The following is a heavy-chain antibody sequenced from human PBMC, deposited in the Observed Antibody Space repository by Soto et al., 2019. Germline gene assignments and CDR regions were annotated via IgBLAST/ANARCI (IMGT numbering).Heavy chain of an antibody. J-gene: IGHJ4*02. CDR2: IIPIFGTA. Sequence: QVQLVQSGAEVKKPGSSVKVSCKASGGTFSSYSINWVRQAPGQGLERMGEIIPIFGTANYAQKFQGRVTITADESTSTAYMGLGSLRSEDTAVYYCARDGGRHSGGIDYWGQGTLVTVSS. V-gene: IGHV1-69*01. D-gene: IGHD1-26*01. CDR3: ARDGGRHSGGIDY. CDR1: GGTFSSYS.